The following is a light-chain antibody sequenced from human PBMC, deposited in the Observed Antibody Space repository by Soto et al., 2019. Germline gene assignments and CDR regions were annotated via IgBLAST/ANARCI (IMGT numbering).Light chain of an antibody. V-gene: IGKV3-20*01. Sequence: EIVLTQSPGTLSSSPGERATLSCRASESVSSNYLAWYQQRPGQAPRLLIYAASNRARGIPDRFGGSGSGTDFTLTVSRLEPEDVAVAYCQQDGSAPWTCGQGTKV. CDR2: AAS. J-gene: IGKJ1*01. CDR1: ESVSSNY. CDR3: QQDGSAPWT.